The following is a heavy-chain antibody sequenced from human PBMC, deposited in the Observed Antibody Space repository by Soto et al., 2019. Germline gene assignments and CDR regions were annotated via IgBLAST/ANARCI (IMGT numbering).Heavy chain of an antibody. Sequence: QVQLVESGGGVVQPGTSLRLSCAASGFTFSTYGMHWVRQAPGKGLEWVASIHHDGSNTYYADTAKGRFTVSKDNSKNTLFLQMDSLRVGDTAVYYCARDVQHWWDYATGGFDYWGQGTLVAVSS. J-gene: IGHJ4*02. V-gene: IGHV3-33*01. D-gene: IGHD2-8*02. CDR3: ARDVQHWWDYATGGFDY. CDR2: IHHDGSNT. CDR1: GFTFSTYG.